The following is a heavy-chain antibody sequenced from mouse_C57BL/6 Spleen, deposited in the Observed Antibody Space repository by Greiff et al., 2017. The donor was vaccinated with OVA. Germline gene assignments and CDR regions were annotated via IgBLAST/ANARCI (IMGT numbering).Heavy chain of an antibody. CDR3: ARPDYYGSSSWYFDV. CDR2: IDPSDSYT. J-gene: IGHJ1*03. CDR1: GYTFTSYW. D-gene: IGHD1-1*01. V-gene: IGHV1-50*01. Sequence: QVQLQQPGAELVKPGASVKLSCKASGYTFTSYWMQWVKQRPGQGLEWIGEIDPSDSYTNYNQKFKGKATLTVDTSSSTAYMQLSSLTSEDSAVYYCARPDYYGSSSWYFDVWGTGTTVTVSS.